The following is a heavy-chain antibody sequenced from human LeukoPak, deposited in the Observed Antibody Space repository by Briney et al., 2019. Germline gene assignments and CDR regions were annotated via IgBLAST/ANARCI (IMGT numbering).Heavy chain of an antibody. D-gene: IGHD1-7*01. Sequence: PGGSLRLSCAASGFTFTSYAMSWVRQAPGKGLEWASAISGSGVSTYYADPVKGRFTISRDNSKNTLYLHMNSLRAEDTALYYCAKDKSKGELRGNEFDYWGQGTLVIVSS. CDR2: ISGSGVST. CDR1: GFTFTSYA. J-gene: IGHJ4*02. CDR3: AKDKSKGELRGNEFDY. V-gene: IGHV3-23*01.